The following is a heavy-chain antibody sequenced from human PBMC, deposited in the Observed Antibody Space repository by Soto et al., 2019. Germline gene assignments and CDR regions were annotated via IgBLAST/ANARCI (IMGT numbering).Heavy chain of an antibody. J-gene: IGHJ5*02. CDR1: GGSISSGGYY. V-gene: IGHV4-31*03. D-gene: IGHD3-10*01. CDR2: IYYSGST. Sequence: QVQLQESGPGLVKPSQTLSLTCTVSGGSISSGGYYWSWIRQHPGKGLEWIGYIYYSGSTYYNPSLRSRVTISVDTSKNQFSLKLSSVTAADTAVYYCAREVRSHNWFDPWGQGTLVTVSS. CDR3: AREVRSHNWFDP.